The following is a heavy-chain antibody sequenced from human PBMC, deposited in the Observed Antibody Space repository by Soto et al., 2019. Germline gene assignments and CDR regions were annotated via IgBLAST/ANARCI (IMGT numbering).Heavy chain of an antibody. CDR3: AREYSSGWETFDY. CDR2: ISGSGGST. J-gene: IGHJ4*02. V-gene: IGHV3-23*01. Sequence: EVQLLESGGGLVQPGGSLRLSCAASGFTFSNYAMSWVRQAPGKGLEWVSVISGSGGSTYYGNSVKGRFTISRDNSKNCLYLQMSSLRAEDTAIYYCAREYSSGWETFDYWGQGTLVTVSS. CDR1: GFTFSNYA. D-gene: IGHD6-19*01.